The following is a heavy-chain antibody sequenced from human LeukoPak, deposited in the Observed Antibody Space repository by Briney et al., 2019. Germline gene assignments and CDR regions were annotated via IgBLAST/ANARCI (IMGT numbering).Heavy chain of an antibody. CDR1: GYSISSGYY. D-gene: IGHD3-9*01. CDR2: IYHSGGT. J-gene: IGHJ3*02. V-gene: IGHV4-38-2*02. Sequence: SETLSLTCTVSGYSISSGYYWGWIRQPPGKGLEWIASIYHSGGTYYNPSLKSRVTISVDTSKNQFSLKLSSVTAADTSVDYFERIGAPYHMLIGSPHDAFDIWGQGTMVIVSS. CDR3: ERIGAPYHMLIGSPHDAFDI.